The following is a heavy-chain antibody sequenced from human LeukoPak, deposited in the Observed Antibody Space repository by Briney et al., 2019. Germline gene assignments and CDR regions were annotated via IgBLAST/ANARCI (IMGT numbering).Heavy chain of an antibody. V-gene: IGHV4-39*07. J-gene: IGHJ5*02. CDR2: VHHTGRA. CDR1: GDSISGGNNH. CDR3: AREPDA. Sequence: SETLSLTCTVSGDSISGGNNHWGWIRPPPGKGLEWLGTVHHTGRAFYNPSLRGRTTVSVDTSKNQFSLKLTSVTAADTAVYYCAREPDAWGQGTLVTVSS.